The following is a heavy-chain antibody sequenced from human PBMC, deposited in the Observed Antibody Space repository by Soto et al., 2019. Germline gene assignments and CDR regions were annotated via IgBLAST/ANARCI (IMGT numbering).Heavy chain of an antibody. CDR1: GYTFTSYV. Sequence: ASLKVSCKSSGYTFTSYVFSWVRQAPGQGLEWMGWISAFNGNTNYAQKLQGRVTMTTDKSTSTAYMELRSLRSDDTAVYYCARDYGSGSPFDYWGQGTLVTVSS. D-gene: IGHD3-10*01. V-gene: IGHV1-18*01. J-gene: IGHJ4*02. CDR3: ARDYGSGSPFDY. CDR2: ISAFNGNT.